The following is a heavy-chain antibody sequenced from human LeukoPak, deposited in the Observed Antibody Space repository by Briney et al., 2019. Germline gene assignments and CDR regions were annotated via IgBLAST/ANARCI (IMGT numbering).Heavy chain of an antibody. D-gene: IGHD1-1*01. Sequence: GGSLRLSCAAPGFSFSSNWMGWVRQAPGKGLEWVAHIKRDGSQKYYLDSVKGRFTISRGNAKNSLCLQMNSLRVEDTAVYYCARLGLEVGGPNWFDPWGQGTLVTVSS. J-gene: IGHJ5*02. CDR2: IKRDGSQK. V-gene: IGHV3-7*01. CDR1: GFSFSSNW. CDR3: ARLGLEVGGPNWFDP.